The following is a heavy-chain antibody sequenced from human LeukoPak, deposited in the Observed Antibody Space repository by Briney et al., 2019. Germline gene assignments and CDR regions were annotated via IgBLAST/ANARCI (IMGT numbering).Heavy chain of an antibody. J-gene: IGHJ4*02. CDR1: GFTFSSYL. CDR2: ISTDGSSA. Sequence: GGSLRLSCAASGFTFSSYLMHWVRQAPGKGLVWVSRISTDGSSAIYADSVKGRFTISRDNAKNTLYLQMNSLRAEDTAVYYCARVNVCPRCHFDYWGQGTLVTVSS. V-gene: IGHV3-74*01. CDR3: ARVNVCPRCHFDY. D-gene: IGHD3-16*01.